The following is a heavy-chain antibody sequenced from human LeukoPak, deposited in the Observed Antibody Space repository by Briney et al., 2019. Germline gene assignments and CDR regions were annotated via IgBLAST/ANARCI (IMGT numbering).Heavy chain of an antibody. D-gene: IGHD3-22*01. CDR2: TYYSGST. Sequence: SETLSLTCTVSGVSISSNNYYWGRIRQPPGKGLEWIGSTYYSGSTNYDPSLKSRVTISVDTSKNQFSLKLSSVTAADTAVYYCARRYYYDSSGYYYFFDYWGQGTLVTVSS. V-gene: IGHV4-39*01. CDR1: GVSISSNNYY. CDR3: ARRYYYDSSGYYYFFDY. J-gene: IGHJ4*02.